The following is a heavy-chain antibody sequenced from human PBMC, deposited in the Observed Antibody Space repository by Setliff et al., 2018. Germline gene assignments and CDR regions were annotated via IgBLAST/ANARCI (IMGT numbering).Heavy chain of an antibody. D-gene: IGHD6-13*01. CDR2: IIPILGIA. CDR3: ARDGGIAAAGTWPFDY. V-gene: IGHV1-69*10. Sequence: GASVKVSCKASGGTFSSYAISWVRQAPGQGLEWMGGIIPILGIANYAQKFQGRVTITADESTGTAYMELSSLRSEDTAVYYCARDGGIAAAGTWPFDYWGQGTLVTVSS. J-gene: IGHJ4*02. CDR1: GGTFSSYA.